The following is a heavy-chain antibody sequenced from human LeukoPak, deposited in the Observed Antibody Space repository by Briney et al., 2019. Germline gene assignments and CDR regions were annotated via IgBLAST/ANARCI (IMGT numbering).Heavy chain of an antibody. V-gene: IGHV4-59*01. CDR3: AREYGSSWPMDV. CDR2: IYYSGST. J-gene: IGHJ6*03. D-gene: IGHD6-13*01. CDR1: GGSISTYY. Sequence: SSETLSLTCTVSGGSISTYYWSWIRQPPGKGLEWIGYIYYSGSTNYNPSLKSRVTISVDTSKNQFSLKLSSVTAADTAVYYCAREYGSSWPMDVWGKGTTVTVSS.